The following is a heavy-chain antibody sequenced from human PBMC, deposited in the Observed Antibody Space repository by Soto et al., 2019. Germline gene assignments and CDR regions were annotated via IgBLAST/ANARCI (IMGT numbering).Heavy chain of an antibody. Sequence: ASVKVSCKASGDTFSSYASSGVRQAPGQGLEWMGGIIPIFGTANYAQKFQGRVTITADESTSTAYMELSSLRSKDTAVYYCARYCTNAVCYSGHAFDILGQGTMVTV. V-gene: IGHV1-69*13. CDR2: IIPIFGTA. J-gene: IGHJ3*02. CDR3: ARYCTNAVCYSGHAFDI. CDR1: GDTFSSYA. D-gene: IGHD2-8*01.